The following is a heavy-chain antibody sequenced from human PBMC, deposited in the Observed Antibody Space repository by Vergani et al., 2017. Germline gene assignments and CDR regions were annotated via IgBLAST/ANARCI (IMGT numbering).Heavy chain of an antibody. J-gene: IGHJ6*03. CDR1: GFTFDDYA. CDR3: AKGPLEWLLSYMDV. V-gene: IGHV3-9*01. Sequence: EVQLVESGGGLVQPGRSLRLSCAASGFTFDDYAMHWVQQAPGKGLEWVSGISWNSGSIGYADSVKGRFTISRDNAKNSLYLQMNSLRAEDTALYYCAKGPLEWLLSYMDVWGKGP. D-gene: IGHD3-3*01. CDR2: ISWNSGSI.